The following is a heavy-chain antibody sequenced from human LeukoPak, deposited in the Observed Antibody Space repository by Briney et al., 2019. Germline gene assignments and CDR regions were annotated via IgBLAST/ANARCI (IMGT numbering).Heavy chain of an antibody. CDR2: ISYDGSNK. CDR3: AKGGVRFLEWLPFDY. V-gene: IGHV3-30-3*01. CDR1: GFTFSSYA. J-gene: IGHJ4*02. D-gene: IGHD3-3*01. Sequence: GRSLRLSCAASGFTFSSYAMHWVRQAPGKGLEWVAVISYDGSNKYYADSVKGRFTISRDNSKNTLYLQMNSLRAEDTAVYYCAKGGVRFLEWLPFDYWGQGTLVTVSS.